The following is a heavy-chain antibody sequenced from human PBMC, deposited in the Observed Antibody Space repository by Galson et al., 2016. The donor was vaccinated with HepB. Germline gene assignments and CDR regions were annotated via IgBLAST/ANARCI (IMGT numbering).Heavy chain of an antibody. J-gene: IGHJ6*02. CDR2: ISSSSSYI. CDR3: ARDRFCSNTRCYGWLDP. D-gene: IGHD2-2*01. Sequence: SLRLSCAASGFAFSSYSMNWVRQAPGKGLEWVSSISSSSSYIYYADSVKGRFSISRDNAKNSLYLQMNSLRAEDTAVYYCARDRFCSNTRCYGWLDPWGQGTTVTVSS. V-gene: IGHV3-21*06. CDR1: GFAFSSYS.